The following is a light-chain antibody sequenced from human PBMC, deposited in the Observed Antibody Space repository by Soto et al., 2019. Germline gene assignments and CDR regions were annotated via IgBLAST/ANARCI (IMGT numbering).Light chain of an antibody. V-gene: IGLV1-40*01. Sequence: QSVLTQPPSVSGAPGQRVTISCTGSSSNIGAGYDVHWYQQLPGTAPKLLTYGNNNRPSGVPDRFSGSKSATSDSLAITGLQAEDEADYYCQSYDSSLSGWVFGGGTKVTVL. J-gene: IGLJ3*02. CDR1: SSNIGAGYD. CDR3: QSYDSSLSGWV. CDR2: GNN.